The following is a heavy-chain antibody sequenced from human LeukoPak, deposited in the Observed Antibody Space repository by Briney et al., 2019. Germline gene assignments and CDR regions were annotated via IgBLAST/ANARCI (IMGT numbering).Heavy chain of an antibody. Sequence: GGSLRLSCAASGFTFSSYWMSWVRQAPGKGLELISGIGANGGATYYADSVKGRFTISRDNSRETLYLHMNGLRADDTAVYYCGRDPNGDYLGAFDFWGQGATVSVSS. D-gene: IGHD4-17*01. V-gene: IGHV3-23*01. J-gene: IGHJ3*01. CDR1: GFTFSSYW. CDR3: GRDPNGDYLGAFDF. CDR2: IGANGGAT.